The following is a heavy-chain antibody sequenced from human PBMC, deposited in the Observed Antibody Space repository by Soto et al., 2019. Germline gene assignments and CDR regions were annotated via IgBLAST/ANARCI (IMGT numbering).Heavy chain of an antibody. CDR2: ISSSSYI. CDR3: ARDDFGPAIF. CDR1: GFTSSSYS. D-gene: IGHD2-2*01. J-gene: IGHJ4*03. Sequence: PGGSLRLSCAASGFTSSSYSMNWVRQAPGKGLEWVSSISSSSYIYYAGSVKGRFTISRDNAKNSLYLQMNSLRVEDTAIYYCARDDFGPAIFGGHGTLVTVS. V-gene: IGHV3-21*01.